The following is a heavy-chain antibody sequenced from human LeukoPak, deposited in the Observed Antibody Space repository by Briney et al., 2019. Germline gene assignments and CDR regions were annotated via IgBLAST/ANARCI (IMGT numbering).Heavy chain of an antibody. CDR1: GFTFSNYA. V-gene: IGHV3-21*01. CDR3: ARDAGGSSNFDY. D-gene: IGHD1-26*01. Sequence: GGSLRLSCAASGFTFSNYAMSWVRQAPGKGLEWVSSISSSSSYIYYADSVKGRFTISRDNAKNSLYLQMNSLRVEDTAVYYCARDAGGSSNFDYWGQGTLVTVSS. J-gene: IGHJ4*02. CDR2: ISSSSSYI.